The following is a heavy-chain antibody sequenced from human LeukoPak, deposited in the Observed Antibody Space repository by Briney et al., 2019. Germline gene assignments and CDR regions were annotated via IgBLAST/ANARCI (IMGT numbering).Heavy chain of an antibody. J-gene: IGHJ4*02. V-gene: IGHV4-4*07. CDR2: IYTSGST. Sequence: SETLSLTCTVSGGSISSYYWSWIRQPAGKGLEWIGRIYTSGSTNYNPSLKSRVTISVDTSKNQSSLKLSSMTAADTAVYYCARYHVSGGYFDYWGQGTLVTVSS. CDR3: ARYHVSGGYFDY. CDR1: GGSISSYY. D-gene: IGHD3-16*01.